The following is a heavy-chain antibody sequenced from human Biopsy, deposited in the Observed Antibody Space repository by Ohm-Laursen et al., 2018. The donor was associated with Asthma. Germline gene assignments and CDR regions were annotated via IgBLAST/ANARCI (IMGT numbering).Heavy chain of an antibody. V-gene: IGHV1-69*13. CDR1: GGTFNTYV. J-gene: IGHJ4*02. Sequence: ASVKVSCNSLGGTFNTYVIGWVRQAPGQGLEWMGGINSVFGTTTYPQKFQDRVTITADDSTSTVYMELSSLRSEDAAVYYCARKAGSCVSRTCYSLDFWGQGTLVTVSS. D-gene: IGHD2-15*01. CDR2: INSVFGTT. CDR3: ARKAGSCVSRTCYSLDF.